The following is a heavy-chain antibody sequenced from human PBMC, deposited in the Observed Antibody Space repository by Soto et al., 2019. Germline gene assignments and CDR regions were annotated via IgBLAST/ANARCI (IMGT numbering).Heavy chain of an antibody. D-gene: IGHD3-10*01. V-gene: IGHV4-59*01. CDR1: GGSISNFY. J-gene: IGHJ4*02. Sequence: TLSLTCTVSGGSISNFYWSWIRQSPGKGLEWIGFISYNGITNYNPSLKRRVIISVDTSTNQFSLNLNSMTAADTAVYYCARGRDYDSGSYFTFDYWGQGALVTVSS. CDR2: ISYNGIT. CDR3: ARGRDYDSGSYFTFDY.